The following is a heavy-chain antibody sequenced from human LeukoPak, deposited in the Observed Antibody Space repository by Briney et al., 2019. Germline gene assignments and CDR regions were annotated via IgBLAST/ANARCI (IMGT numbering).Heavy chain of an antibody. D-gene: IGHD3-10*01. Sequence: GRSLRLSCAASGFTFTSYVMHWVRQAPGKGLEWVSAISGSGGSTYYADSVKGRFTISRDNSKNTLYLQMNSLRAEDTAVYYCAKVGANILLWFGDYWGQGTLVTVSS. CDR3: AKVGANILLWFGDY. CDR1: GFTFTSYV. J-gene: IGHJ4*02. V-gene: IGHV3-23*01. CDR2: ISGSGGST.